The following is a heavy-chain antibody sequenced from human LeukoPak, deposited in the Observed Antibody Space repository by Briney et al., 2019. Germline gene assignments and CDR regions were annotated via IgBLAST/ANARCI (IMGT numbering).Heavy chain of an antibody. CDR1: GFTFSSYS. Sequence: GGSLRLSCAASGFTFSSYSMNWVRQAPGKGLGWVSYISSSSTIYYADSVKGRFTISRDNAKNSLYLQMNSLRDEDTAVYYCARSEGSGWGLLAYYYYYMDVWGKGTTVTVSS. CDR2: ISSSSTI. V-gene: IGHV3-48*02. D-gene: IGHD6-19*01. CDR3: ARSEGSGWGLLAYYYYYMDV. J-gene: IGHJ6*03.